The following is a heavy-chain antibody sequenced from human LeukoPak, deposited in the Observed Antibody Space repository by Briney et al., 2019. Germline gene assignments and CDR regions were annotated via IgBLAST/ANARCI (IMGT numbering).Heavy chain of an antibody. CDR1: GDSVSSNSAA. V-gene: IGHV6-1*01. Sequence: SQTHSLTCAISGDSVSSNSAAWNWIRQSPSRGLEWLGRTYYRSKWYNDYAVSVKSRITINPDTSKNQFSLQLNSVTPEDTAVYYCARETPANYYDSTFDFDYWGQGTLVTVSS. J-gene: IGHJ4*02. CDR2: TYYRSKWYN. D-gene: IGHD3-22*01. CDR3: ARETPANYYDSTFDFDY.